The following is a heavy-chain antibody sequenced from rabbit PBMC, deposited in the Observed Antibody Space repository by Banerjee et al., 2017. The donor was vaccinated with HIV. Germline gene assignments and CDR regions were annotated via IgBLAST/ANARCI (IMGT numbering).Heavy chain of an antibody. CDR1: GFSFSSNA. J-gene: IGHJ3*01. Sequence: QSLEESGGDLVKPGASLTLTCTASGFSFSSNAMCWVRQAPGKGPEWIACIGGGSIGRIFYASWAKGRFTISKTSSTTVTLQVASLTAADTATYFCARAYSNGDMWYDFWGQGTLVTVS. CDR2: IGGGSIGRI. V-gene: IGHV1S40*01. CDR3: ARAYSNGDMWYDF. D-gene: IGHD6-1*01.